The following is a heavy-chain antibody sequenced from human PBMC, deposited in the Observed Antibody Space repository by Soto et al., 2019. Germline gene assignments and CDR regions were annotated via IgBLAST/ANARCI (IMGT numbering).Heavy chain of an antibody. D-gene: IGHD1-26*01. J-gene: IGHJ3*02. CDR1: GYTFTGYY. CDR2: INPNSGGT. Sequence: QVQLVQSGAEVKKPGASVKVSCKASGYTFTGYYMHWVRQAPGQGLEWMGWINPNSGGTNYAQKFQGRVTMTRDTSISTAYMELSRLRSDDTAVYYCARANGVVGATYDASDIWGQGTMVTVSS. V-gene: IGHV1-2*02. CDR3: ARANGVVGATYDASDI.